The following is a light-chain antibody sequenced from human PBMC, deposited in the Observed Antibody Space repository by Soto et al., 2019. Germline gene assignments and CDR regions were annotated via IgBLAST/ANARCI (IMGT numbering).Light chain of an antibody. CDR2: EVS. CDR1: SSYIGTYNY. Sequence: QSALTQPASVSGSPGQSITISCTGASSYIGTYNYVSWYQQHPGKAPKLMIYEVSNRPSGVSDRFSGSKSGNTASLTISGLQAEDEADYYCSSYITTSTRVFGTGTKLTVL. CDR3: SSYITTSTRV. V-gene: IGLV2-14*01. J-gene: IGLJ1*01.